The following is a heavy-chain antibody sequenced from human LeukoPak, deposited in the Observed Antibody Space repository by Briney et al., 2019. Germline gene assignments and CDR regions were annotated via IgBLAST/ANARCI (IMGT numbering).Heavy chain of an antibody. CDR3: ARVGTTVRGVIDY. CDR1: GGSISSYY. D-gene: IGHD3-10*01. V-gene: IGHV4-59*01. J-gene: IGHJ4*02. CDR2: IYYSGSA. Sequence: SETLSLTCTVSGGSISSYYWKWVRQPPGKGLEWIGYIYYSGSANYNPSLKSRATISVDTSKNQFSLKLSSVTTADTAVYYCARVGTTVRGVIDYWGQGTLVTVSS.